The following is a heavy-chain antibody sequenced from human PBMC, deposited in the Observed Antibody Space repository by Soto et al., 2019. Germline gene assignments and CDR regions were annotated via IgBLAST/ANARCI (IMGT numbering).Heavy chain of an antibody. Sequence: QVQLQESGPGLVKPSETLSLTCTVSGGSISSYYWSWIRQPPGKGLEWIGYIYYSGSTNYNPSLKRRGTISVDKSKNQLSLKLSSVTAADTAVYYCARRYGGNLDYWGQGTLVTVSS. CDR2: IYYSGST. V-gene: IGHV4-59*08. D-gene: IGHD2-15*01. CDR3: ARRYGGNLDY. J-gene: IGHJ4*02. CDR1: GGSISSYY.